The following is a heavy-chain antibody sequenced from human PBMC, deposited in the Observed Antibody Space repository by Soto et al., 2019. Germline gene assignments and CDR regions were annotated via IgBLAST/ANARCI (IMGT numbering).Heavy chain of an antibody. CDR3: AREVSYGLDY. CDR2: IYYRGNT. Sequence: PSETLSLTCTVSGGSFSSGGSYWSWIRQHPGEGLEWIGYIYYRGNTYYNPSLKSRVTISVDTSKNQFSLKLSSVTAADTAVYYCAREVSYGLDYWGQGTLVTVS. V-gene: IGHV4-31*03. D-gene: IGHD4-17*01. J-gene: IGHJ4*02. CDR1: GGSFSSGGSY.